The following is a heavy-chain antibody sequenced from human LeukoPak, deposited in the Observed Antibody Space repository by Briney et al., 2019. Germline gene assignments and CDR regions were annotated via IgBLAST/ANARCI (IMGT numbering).Heavy chain of an antibody. CDR1: GFTFSHYG. D-gene: IGHD2-2*01. Sequence: PGRSLRLSCAASGFTFSHYGMHWVRQAPGKGLEWVAIIWYDGSNEYYADSVKGRFTISRDNSKNTLYLQMNSLRGEDTAVYYCARGRGGATSTYYYYGLDVWGQGTTVTVSS. V-gene: IGHV3-33*01. J-gene: IGHJ6*02. CDR2: IWYDGSNE. CDR3: ARGRGGATSTYYYYGLDV.